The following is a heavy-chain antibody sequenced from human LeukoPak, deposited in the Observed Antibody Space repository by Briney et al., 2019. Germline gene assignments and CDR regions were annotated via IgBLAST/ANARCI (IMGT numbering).Heavy chain of an antibody. D-gene: IGHD1-26*01. J-gene: IGHJ4*02. CDR2: ISYDGSNK. CDR3: ARDLGSGSYYGIDY. CDR1: GFTFSSYA. V-gene: IGHV3-30*04. Sequence: PGGSLRLSCAASGFTFSSYAMHWVRQAPGKGLEWVAVISYDGSNKYYADSVKGRFTISRDNSKNTLYLQMNSLRAEDTAVYYCARDLGSGSYYGIDYWGQGTLVTVSS.